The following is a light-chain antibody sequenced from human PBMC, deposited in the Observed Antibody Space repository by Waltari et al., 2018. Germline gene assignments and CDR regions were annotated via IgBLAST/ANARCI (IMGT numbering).Light chain of an antibody. CDR2: VNGAGSH. V-gene: IGLV4-69*01. CDR3: QTGGHGTWV. Sequence: QQPEKGPRYLRRVNGAGSHSRGDEIPDRFSGSSSGAERHLTISSLQAEDEADYYCQTGGHGTWVFGGGTKLTVL. J-gene: IGLJ3*02.